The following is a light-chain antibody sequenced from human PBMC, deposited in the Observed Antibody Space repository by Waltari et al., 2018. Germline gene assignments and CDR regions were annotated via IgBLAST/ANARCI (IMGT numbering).Light chain of an antibody. V-gene: IGKV1-39*01. CDR1: QALSTY. J-gene: IGKJ4*01. Sequence: DTLMTQSPSSLSAPVGDTVPITCRAPQALSTYVNWSKKTPGMAPSLLIFSASTLHRGVSSRFRGSGSGTDFTLTITDLQPDDFATYYCQQSYSAPLHFGGGTRVDI. CDR3: QQSYSAPLH. CDR2: SAS.